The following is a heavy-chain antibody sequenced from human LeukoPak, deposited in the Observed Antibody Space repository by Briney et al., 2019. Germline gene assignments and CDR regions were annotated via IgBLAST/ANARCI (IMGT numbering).Heavy chain of an antibody. CDR3: ARRRYFDY. CDR1: GGSISSYY. V-gene: IGHV4-59*12. CDR2: IYYSGST. J-gene: IGHJ4*02. Sequence: SETLSLTCTVSGGSISSYYWSWIRQPPGKGLEWIGYIYYSGSTNYNPSLKSRVTISVDVSKNQFSLKLSSVTAADTAVYYCARRRYFDYWGQGTLVTVSS.